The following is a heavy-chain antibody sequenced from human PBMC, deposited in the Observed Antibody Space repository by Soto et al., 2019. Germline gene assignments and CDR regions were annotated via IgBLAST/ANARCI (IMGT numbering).Heavy chain of an antibody. J-gene: IGHJ4*02. CDR2: IWYDGSNK. D-gene: IGHD6-19*01. V-gene: IGHV3-33*01. Sequence: GGSLRLSCAASGFTFSSYGMHWVRQAPGKGLEWVAVIWYDGSNKYYADSVKGRFTISRDNSKNTLYLQMNSLRAEDTAVYYCARVSRGSSGWYGYSYYFDYWGQGTLVTVSS. CDR1: GFTFSSYG. CDR3: ARVSRGSSGWYGYSYYFDY.